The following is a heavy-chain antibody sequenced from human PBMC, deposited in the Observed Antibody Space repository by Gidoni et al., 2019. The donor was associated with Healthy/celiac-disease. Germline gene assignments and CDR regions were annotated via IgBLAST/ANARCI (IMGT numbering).Heavy chain of an antibody. CDR1: GFTFSSYS. CDR2: ISSSSSTI. J-gene: IGHJ6*02. CDR3: ARAGTGGDYYYGMDV. D-gene: IGHD2-8*02. V-gene: IGHV3-48*02. Sequence: EVQLVESGGGLVQPGGSLRLSCAASGFTFSSYSMNWVRQAPGKGLEWVSYISSSSSTIYYADSVKGRFTISRDNAKNSLYLQMNSLRDEDTAVYYCARAGTGGDYYYGMDVWGQGTTVTVSS.